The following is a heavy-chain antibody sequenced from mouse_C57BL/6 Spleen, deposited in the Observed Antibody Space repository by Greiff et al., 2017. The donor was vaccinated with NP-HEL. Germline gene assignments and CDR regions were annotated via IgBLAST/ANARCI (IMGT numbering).Heavy chain of an antibody. CDR3: ARGGFITTVTGFDY. Sequence: VKLMESGAELARPGASVKLSCKASGYTFPSYGISWVKQRTGQGLEWIGEIYPRSGNTYYNEKFKGKATLTADKSSSTAYMELRSLTSEDSAVYFCARGGFITTVTGFDYWGQGTTLTVSS. J-gene: IGHJ2*01. V-gene: IGHV1-81*01. CDR2: IYPRSGNT. CDR1: GYTFPSYG. D-gene: IGHD1-1*01.